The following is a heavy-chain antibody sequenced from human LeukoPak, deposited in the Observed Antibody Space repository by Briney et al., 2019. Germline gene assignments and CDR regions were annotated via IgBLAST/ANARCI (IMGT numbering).Heavy chain of an antibody. V-gene: IGHV4-39*07. CDR2: IYYSGST. Sequence: GSLRLSCAASGFTFSSYSMNWVRQPPGKGLEWIGSIYYSGSTYYNPSLKSRVTISVDTSKNQFSLKLSSVTAADTAVYYCARVVAAVWYYYMDVWGKGTTVTVSS. CDR1: GFTFSSYS. CDR3: ARVVAAVWYYYMDV. J-gene: IGHJ6*03. D-gene: IGHD6-13*01.